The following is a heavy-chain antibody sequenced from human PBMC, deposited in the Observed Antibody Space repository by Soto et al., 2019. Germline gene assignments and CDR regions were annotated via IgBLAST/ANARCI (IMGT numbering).Heavy chain of an antibody. CDR1: GGTFSIYT. V-gene: IGHV1-69*04. Sequence: SVKVSCKASGGTFSIYTISWVLQAPGQGLEWMGRIIPILGIANYAQKFQGRVTITADKSTSTAYMELSSLRSEDTAVYYCARDLMITFGGGMDVWGQGTTVTVSS. J-gene: IGHJ6*02. CDR2: IIPILGIA. D-gene: IGHD3-16*01. CDR3: ARDLMITFGGGMDV.